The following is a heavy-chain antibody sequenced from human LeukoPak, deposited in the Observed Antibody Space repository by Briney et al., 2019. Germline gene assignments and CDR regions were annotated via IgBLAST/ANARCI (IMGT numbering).Heavy chain of an antibody. CDR2: ISSSSSYI. CDR3: ARVGQLGGWHYYYGMDV. D-gene: IGHD6-19*01. V-gene: IGHV3-21*03. J-gene: IGHJ6*02. Sequence: GGSFRLSCAASGFSFSRYSMNWVRQAPGKGLEWVSSISSSSSYIYYADSVKGRFTISRDNAKNSLYLQMNSLRAEDTAVYYCARVGQLGGWHYYYGMDVWGQGTTVSVSS. CDR1: GFSFSRYS.